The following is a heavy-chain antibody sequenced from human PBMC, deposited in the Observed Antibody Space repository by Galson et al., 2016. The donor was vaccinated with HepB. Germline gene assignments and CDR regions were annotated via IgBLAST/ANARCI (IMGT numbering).Heavy chain of an antibody. Sequence: SVKVSCKASGYTFTNYPMIWVRQAPGQGLEWMGWIHTNTGNPTYAQGFTGRFVFSLDTSVSTAYLEISSLKAEDTAVYFCAIPYYDFWSRDLHPWGQGTLVTVS. CDR2: IHTNTGNP. D-gene: IGHD3-3*01. CDR1: GYTFTNYP. V-gene: IGHV7-4-1*02. J-gene: IGHJ5*02. CDR3: AIPYYDFWSRDLHP.